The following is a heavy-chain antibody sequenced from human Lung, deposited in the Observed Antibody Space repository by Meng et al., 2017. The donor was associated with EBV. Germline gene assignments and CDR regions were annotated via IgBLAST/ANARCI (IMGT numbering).Heavy chain of an antibody. V-gene: IGHV4-34*02. CDR3: ARGRQIGWQGGDFAY. CDR2: INHSGHT. Sequence: QARLQQWGAGLLQPSGTLSLRCVFSGGSFRGYYWSWIRQSPERGLEWIGEINHSGHTNYNPSLKSRVTISVDTSKNQFSLNLSSVTAADTAVYYCARGRQIGWQGGDFAYWSQGTLVTVSS. CDR1: GGSFRGYY. D-gene: IGHD2-15*01. J-gene: IGHJ4*02.